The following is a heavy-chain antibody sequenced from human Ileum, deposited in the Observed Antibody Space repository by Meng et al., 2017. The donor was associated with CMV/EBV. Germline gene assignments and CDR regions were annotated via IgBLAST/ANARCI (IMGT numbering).Heavy chain of an antibody. CDR1: GFTFSSYE. Sequence: GGSLRLSCAASGFTFSSYEMNWVRQAPGKGLEWVSYISSSGSTIYYVDSVKGRFTISRDNAKNSLYLQMNSLRAEDTAVYYCARVGYGDYCFDYWGQGTLVTGSS. CDR3: ARVGYGDYCFDY. CDR2: ISSSGSTI. V-gene: IGHV3-48*03. J-gene: IGHJ4*02. D-gene: IGHD4-17*01.